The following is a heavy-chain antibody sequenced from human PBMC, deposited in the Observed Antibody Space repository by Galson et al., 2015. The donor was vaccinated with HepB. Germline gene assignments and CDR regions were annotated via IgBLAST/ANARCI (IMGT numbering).Heavy chain of an antibody. J-gene: IGHJ4*02. CDR2: IYPGDSDT. CDR1: GFRFTNYR. CDR3: ARHSSYDGSGYAVY. D-gene: IGHD3-22*01. V-gene: IGHV5-51*01. Sequence: QSGAEVKKPGESLKISCQGSGFRFTNYRIGWVRQMPGKGLEWMGIIYPGDSDTTYSPSFQGQVTISADKSISTAYLQWSSLKASDTAMYYCARHSSYDGSGYAVYWGQGTLVTVSS.